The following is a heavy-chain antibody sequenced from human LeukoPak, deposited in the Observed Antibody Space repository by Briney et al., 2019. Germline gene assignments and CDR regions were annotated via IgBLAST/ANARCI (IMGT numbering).Heavy chain of an antibody. CDR2: ISYDGNNK. Sequence: GRSLRLSCVASGFXFSTYAMHWVRQAPGKGLEWVAVISYDGNNKHYADSVRGRFTTSRDNSKNTLSLQMDSLRAEDTAVYYCARDLSMYYYYGMDVWGQGTTVTVSS. V-gene: IGHV3-30-3*01. CDR1: GFXFSTYA. CDR3: ARDLSMYYYYGMDV. J-gene: IGHJ6*02.